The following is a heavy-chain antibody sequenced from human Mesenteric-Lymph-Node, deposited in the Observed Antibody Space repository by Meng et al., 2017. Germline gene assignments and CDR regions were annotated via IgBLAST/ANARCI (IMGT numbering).Heavy chain of an antibody. CDR3: ARRPHIVATLDYYYYGMDV. CDR1: GFIFNNYG. CDR2: ISGSGDST. V-gene: IGHV3-23*01. D-gene: IGHD5-12*01. J-gene: IGHJ6*02. Sequence: GESLKISCVGSGFIFNNYGMNWVRQAPGKGLEGVSDISGSGDSTYYADSVKGRFTISRDNSKNTLYLQMNSLRAEDTAVYYCARRPHIVATLDYYYYGMDVWGQGTTVTVSS.